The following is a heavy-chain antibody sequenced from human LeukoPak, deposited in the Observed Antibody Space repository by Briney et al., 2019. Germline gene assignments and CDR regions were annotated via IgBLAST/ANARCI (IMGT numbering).Heavy chain of an antibody. CDR2: ISPGGGPT. CDR3: AKDGAWLRFDD. J-gene: IGHJ4*02. V-gene: IGHV3-23*01. CDR1: GFTLRSYV. D-gene: IGHD5-12*01. Sequence: GGSLRLSCVASGFTLRSYVMNWVRQAPGKGLEWVSGISPGGGPTYYAHSVKGRFTISRDDSRNTLYLHMKNLRAEDTAVYYCAKDGAWLRFDDWGQGILVTVSS.